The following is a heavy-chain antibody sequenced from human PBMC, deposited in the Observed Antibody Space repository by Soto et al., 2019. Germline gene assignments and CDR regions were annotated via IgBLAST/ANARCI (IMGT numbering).Heavy chain of an antibody. V-gene: IGHV2-5*01. CDR3: AHSRYSITGYYFFDY. CDR1: GFSLSAAGLG. CDR2: IFWNDDQ. D-gene: IGHD3-22*01. J-gene: IGHJ4*02. Sequence: QITLKASGPTLVKPTQTLTVTCSFSGFSLSAAGLGVGWIRQPPGKALEWLAFIFWNDDQLYSPSLKSRLTIMKDTSKNQVVLTINDMDPDDPATYYCAHSRYSITGYYFFDYWGQGTLVTVSS.